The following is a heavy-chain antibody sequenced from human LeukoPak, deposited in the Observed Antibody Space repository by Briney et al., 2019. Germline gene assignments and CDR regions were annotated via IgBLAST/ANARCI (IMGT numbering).Heavy chain of an antibody. CDR3: ASTYGSGSYNWFDP. V-gene: IGHV4-34*01. CDR2: INHSGST. J-gene: IGHJ5*02. Sequence: PSETLSLTCAVYGGSFSDYYWSWIRQPPGKGLEWIGEINHSGSTNYNPSLKSRVTISVDTSKNQFSLKLSSVTAADTAVYYCASTYGSGSYNWFDPWGQGTLVTVSS. CDR1: GGSFSDYY. D-gene: IGHD3-10*01.